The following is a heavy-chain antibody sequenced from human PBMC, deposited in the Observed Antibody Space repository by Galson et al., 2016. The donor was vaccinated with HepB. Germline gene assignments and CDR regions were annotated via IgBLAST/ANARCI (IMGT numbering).Heavy chain of an antibody. V-gene: IGHV4-34*01. CDR3: GRGLFDVWLYY. Sequence: SETLSLTCAVSGASFRGYYWSWIRQSPGKGLEWIGEINHIGGTNYNPSLKSRVTITEDTSKNQFSLKLTSVTAADTAVYYCGRGLFDVWLYYWGQGTLVTVSS. D-gene: IGHD3/OR15-3a*01. J-gene: IGHJ4*02. CDR1: GASFRGYY. CDR2: INHIGGT.